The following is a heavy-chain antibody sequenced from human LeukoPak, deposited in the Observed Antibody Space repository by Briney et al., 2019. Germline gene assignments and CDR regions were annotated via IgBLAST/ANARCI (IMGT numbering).Heavy chain of an antibody. D-gene: IGHD3-3*01. CDR2: IYYSGST. J-gene: IGHJ3*02. Sequence: SETLSLTCTVSGGSISSYYWSWIRQPPGKGLEWIGYIYYSGSTNYNPSLKSRVSISVDTSKNQFSLKLSSVTAADTAVYYCASPYYDFWSGSPYAFDIWGQGTMVTVSS. V-gene: IGHV4-59*08. CDR1: GGSISSYY. CDR3: ASPYYDFWSGSPYAFDI.